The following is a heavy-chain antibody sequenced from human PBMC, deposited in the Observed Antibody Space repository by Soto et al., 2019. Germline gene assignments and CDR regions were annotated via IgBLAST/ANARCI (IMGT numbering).Heavy chain of an antibody. D-gene: IGHD2-15*01. Sequence: QVQLVQSGAEVKKPGSSVKVSCRAPGGTFSSYAISWVRQAPGQGLEWMEGFIPLFGTANYAQKFQGRVSITADESTSTAYMEQSRLRSEDTAVYYWASYCSGGSCYSRGYYRYGLHVWGQGTTLT. CDR3: ASYCSGGSCYSRGYYRYGLHV. CDR2: FIPLFGTA. V-gene: IGHV1-69*01. CDR1: GGTFSSYA. J-gene: IGHJ6*01.